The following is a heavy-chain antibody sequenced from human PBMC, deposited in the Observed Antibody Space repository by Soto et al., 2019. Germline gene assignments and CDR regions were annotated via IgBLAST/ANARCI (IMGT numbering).Heavy chain of an antibody. CDR1: GVSVSSKY. CDR3: VQTTGWPRFDF. CDR2: IYGGGTT. V-gene: IGHV3-53*01. D-gene: IGHD6-19*01. J-gene: IGHJ4*02. Sequence: EVQLVESGGGWIQPGGSLRLSCAASGVSVSSKYMTWVRQAPGKGLEWVSGIYGGGTTYDADSVKGRFTISRENSKNTLYLQMNSLRAEDTAVYYCVQTTGWPRFDFWGQGTLVIVSS.